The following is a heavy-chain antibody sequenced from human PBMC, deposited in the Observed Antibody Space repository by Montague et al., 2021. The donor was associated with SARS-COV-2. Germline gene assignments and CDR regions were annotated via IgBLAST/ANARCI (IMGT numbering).Heavy chain of an antibody. V-gene: IGHV3-33*06. Sequence: SLRLSCAASGFTFSSYGVHWVRRAPGKGLEWVAVIWYDGSNKYYADSVKGRFTISRDNSKNTLYLQMNSLRAEDTAVYYCAKPLYDYIWGSYRQTGYFDYWGQGTLVTVSS. CDR3: AKPLYDYIWGSYRQTGYFDY. D-gene: IGHD3-16*02. CDR2: IWYDGSNK. CDR1: GFTFSSYG. J-gene: IGHJ4*02.